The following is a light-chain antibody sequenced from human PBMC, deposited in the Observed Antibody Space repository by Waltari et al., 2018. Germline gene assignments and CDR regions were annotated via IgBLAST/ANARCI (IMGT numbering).Light chain of an antibody. Sequence: DIVLTQSPGTLSLSPGERASLSCRASQSITNNYLAWYQQIPGQAPRVLHYHASTRANGIPDRFSGSGSGTDSTLTISRLEPEDFAVYYCQKYGSTPRPFGGGTKVEIK. CDR1: QSITNNY. CDR3: QKYGSTPRP. CDR2: HAS. V-gene: IGKV3-20*01. J-gene: IGKJ4*01.